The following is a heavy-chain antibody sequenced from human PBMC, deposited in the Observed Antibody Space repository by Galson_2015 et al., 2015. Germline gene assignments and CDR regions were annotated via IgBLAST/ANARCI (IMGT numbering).Heavy chain of an antibody. CDR2: ISHDGNNK. Sequence: LRLSCAASGFTPSDYAMYWVRQAPSKGLEWVAFISHDGNNKYYADSVKGRFTISRDISKDTLYVQMNSLRAEDTGVYHCARGRGGYSYGYFDYWGQGTLVTVSS. CDR3: ARGRGGYSYGYFDY. J-gene: IGHJ4*02. V-gene: IGHV3-30-3*01. CDR1: GFTPSDYA. D-gene: IGHD5-18*01.